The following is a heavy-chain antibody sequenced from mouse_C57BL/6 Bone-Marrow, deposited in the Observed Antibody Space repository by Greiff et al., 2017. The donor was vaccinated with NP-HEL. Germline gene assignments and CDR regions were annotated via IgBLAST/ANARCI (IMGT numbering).Heavy chain of an antibody. Sequence: VQLQQPGAELVKPGASVKLSCKASGYTFTSYWMQWVKQRPGQGLEWIGEIDPSDSYTNYNQKFKGKSTLTVDKSSSTAYMQLSSLTSEDSAVYYCARSGDYDLAWFAYWGQGTLVTVSA. CDR2: IDPSDSYT. CDR1: GYTFTSYW. V-gene: IGHV1-50*01. CDR3: ARSGDYDLAWFAY. J-gene: IGHJ3*01. D-gene: IGHD2-4*01.